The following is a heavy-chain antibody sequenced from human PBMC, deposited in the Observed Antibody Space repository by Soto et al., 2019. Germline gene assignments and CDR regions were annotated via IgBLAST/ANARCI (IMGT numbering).Heavy chain of an antibody. Sequence: SETLSLTCSVSNGSISGFYWTWIRQPPGKILEWIGYIHYSGRTDYNPSLTSRATMSVDTSKNQFSLNLKSITAADTAVYYCVRVGVGIGNHFDSWGRGTLVTAPQ. D-gene: IGHD1-26*01. CDR2: IHYSGRT. CDR3: VRVGVGIGNHFDS. CDR1: NGSISGFY. J-gene: IGHJ4*02. V-gene: IGHV4-59*12.